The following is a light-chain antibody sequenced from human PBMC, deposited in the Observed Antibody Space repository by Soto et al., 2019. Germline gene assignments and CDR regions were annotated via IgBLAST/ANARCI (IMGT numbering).Light chain of an antibody. Sequence: EIVMTQSPLSLPVTPGEPSSISCRSSQILLHSNGYNYLDWYLQKPGQSPHLLIFLGSNRASGVPDRFSGSGSGTDFTLKISSVEADDVGVYYCMQALQTPITFGQGTRLEIK. CDR1: QILLHSNGYNY. CDR2: LGS. V-gene: IGKV2-28*01. J-gene: IGKJ5*01. CDR3: MQALQTPIT.